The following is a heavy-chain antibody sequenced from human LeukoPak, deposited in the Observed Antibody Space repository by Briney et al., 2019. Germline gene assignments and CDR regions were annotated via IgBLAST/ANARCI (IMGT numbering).Heavy chain of an antibody. D-gene: IGHD3-10*01. CDR3: ARLGELWFGELFGWFDP. V-gene: IGHV4-38-2*01. CDR1: GYSFSSGYY. CDR2: IYNSGST. J-gene: IGHJ5*02. Sequence: SETLSLTCAVSGYSFSSGYYWGWIRQPPGEGLEWTGSIYNSGSTYYNPSLKSRVTISVDKSKNQFSLQLSSLTAADTAVYYCARLGELWFGELFGWFDPWGQGTLVSVS.